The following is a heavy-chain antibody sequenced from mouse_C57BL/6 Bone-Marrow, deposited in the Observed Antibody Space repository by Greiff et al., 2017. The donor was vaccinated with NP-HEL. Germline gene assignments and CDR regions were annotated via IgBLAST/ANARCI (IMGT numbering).Heavy chain of an antibody. Sequence: VQLQQSGPELVKPGASVKMSCKASGYTFTDYNMNWVKQSHGKSLEWIGYINPNNGGTSYNQKFKGTATLTVNKSSSTAYMELRSLTSEDSAVYYFSSGGYDVYYYAMDYWGQGTSVTVSS. J-gene: IGHJ4*01. CDR1: GYTFTDYN. CDR3: SSGGYDVYYYAMDY. V-gene: IGHV1-22*01. D-gene: IGHD2-2*01. CDR2: INPNNGGT.